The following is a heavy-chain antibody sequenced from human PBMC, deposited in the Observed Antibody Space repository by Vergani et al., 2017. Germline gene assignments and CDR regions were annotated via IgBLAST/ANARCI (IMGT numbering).Heavy chain of an antibody. CDR1: GFTFSSYA. CDR3: ALRWLGRKIIFDY. CDR2: ISGSGGSP. D-gene: IGHD6-19*01. Sequence: EVQLLESGGGLVQPGGSLRLSCAASGFTFSSYAMSWVRQAPGKGLEWVSDISGSGGSPSYADSVKGRFTISRDNSKNTLYLQMNSLRAEDTAVYYCALRWLGRKIIFDYWGQGTLVTVSS. V-gene: IGHV3-23*01. J-gene: IGHJ4*02.